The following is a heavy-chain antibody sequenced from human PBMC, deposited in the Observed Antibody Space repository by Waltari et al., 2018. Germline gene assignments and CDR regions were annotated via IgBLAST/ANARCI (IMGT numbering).Heavy chain of an antibody. V-gene: IGHV3-7*01. Sequence: EVQLVESGGGLVQPGGSLRLSCAASGFTSSRFWMSWVRQAPGKWLEWVANIYQDGTVTNYVDSVKGRFTTSRDNARNSLYLQMNSLRVDDTAVYYCVRDDDGGMGAVWGQGTTVTVSS. D-gene: IGHD3-16*01. CDR3: VRDDDGGMGAV. CDR1: GFTSSRFW. CDR2: IYQDGTVT. J-gene: IGHJ6*02.